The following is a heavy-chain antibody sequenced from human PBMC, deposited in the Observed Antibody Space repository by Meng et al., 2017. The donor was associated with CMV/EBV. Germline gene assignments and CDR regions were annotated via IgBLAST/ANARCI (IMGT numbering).Heavy chain of an antibody. Sequence: ASVKVSCKASGYTFTGYYMHWVRQAPGQGLEWMGWINPNSGGTNYAQKFQGRVTMTRDTSISKAYMELSRLRSDDTAVYYCARAEWELTRDYGMDVWGQGTTVTVSS. CDR2: INPNSGGT. CDR1: GYTFTGYY. CDR3: ARAEWELTRDYGMDV. V-gene: IGHV1-2*02. D-gene: IGHD1-26*01. J-gene: IGHJ6*02.